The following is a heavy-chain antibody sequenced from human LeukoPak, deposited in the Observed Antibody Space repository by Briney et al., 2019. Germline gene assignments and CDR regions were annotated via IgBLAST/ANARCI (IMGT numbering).Heavy chain of an antibody. CDR1: GFTFGDYA. CDR3: TREFGSLRFLEWLAHSYGMDV. Sequence: GGSLRLSCTASGFTFGDYAMSWVRQAPGKGLEWVCFIRSKAYGGTTEYSASVKGRFTISRDDSKSIAYLQMNSLNTEDTAVYYCTREFGSLRFLEWLAHSYGMDVWGQGTTGTVSS. CDR2: IRSKAYGGTT. V-gene: IGHV3-49*04. J-gene: IGHJ6*02. D-gene: IGHD3-3*01.